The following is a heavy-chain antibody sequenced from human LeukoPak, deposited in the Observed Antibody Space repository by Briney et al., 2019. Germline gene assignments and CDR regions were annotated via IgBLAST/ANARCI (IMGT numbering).Heavy chain of an antibody. J-gene: IGHJ4*02. V-gene: IGHV1-3*01. CDR2: INAGNGNT. CDR3: ARDSDSSGWSWVY. D-gene: IGHD6-19*01. CDR1: GYRFTTDMYT. Sequence: ASVKVSCKASGYRFTTDMYTIHWMRQAPGHRLEWMGWINAGNGNTKYSQKFQGRVTITGDTSASAVYMELSSLIFEDTAVYYCARDSDSSGWSWVYWGQGTLVTVSS.